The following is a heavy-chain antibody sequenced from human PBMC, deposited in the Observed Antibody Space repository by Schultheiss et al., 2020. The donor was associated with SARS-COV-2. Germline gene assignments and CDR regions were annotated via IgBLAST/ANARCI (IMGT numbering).Heavy chain of an antibody. CDR2: IYYSGST. V-gene: IGHV4-39*07. J-gene: IGHJ6*02. Sequence: SETLSLTCTVSGGSISSSSYYWGWIRQPPGKGLEWIGSIYYSGSTYYNPSLKSRVTISVDTSKNQFSLKLSSVTAADTAVYYCARGVRGYYYGMDVWGQGTTVTVSS. CDR1: GGSISSSSYY. D-gene: IGHD3-10*01. CDR3: ARGVRGYYYGMDV.